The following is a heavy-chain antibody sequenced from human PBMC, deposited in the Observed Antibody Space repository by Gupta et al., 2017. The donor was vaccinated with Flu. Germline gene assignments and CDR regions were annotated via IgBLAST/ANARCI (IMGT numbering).Heavy chain of an antibody. D-gene: IGHD6-13*01. Sequence: DRHWVRQVTGKGLEWVSSIGTHSNSGYPDSVKGRFTISRENPKNSVYLQMNSLTAGDTAVYYCARDRGEAAGFRANWYFDLWGRGTLVTVSS. CDR1: D. CDR2: IGTHSNS. J-gene: IGHJ2*01. CDR3: ARDRGEAAGFRANWYFDL. V-gene: IGHV3-13*01.